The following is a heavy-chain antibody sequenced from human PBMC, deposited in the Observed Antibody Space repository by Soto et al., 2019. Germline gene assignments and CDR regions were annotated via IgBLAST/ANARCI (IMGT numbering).Heavy chain of an antibody. D-gene: IGHD3-22*01. CDR1: GGNFTSHC. CDR3: ARCYYDSSSYYYEGEHVYYFDY. J-gene: IGHJ4*02. V-gene: IGHV5-51*01. Sequence: GESLKISCKVSGGNFTSHCIVWVRQMPGKGQEWMGFIYPGDSDTRYSPSFQGQVTISADKSISTAYLQWSSLKASDTAMYYCARCYYDSSSYYYEGEHVYYFDYWGQGTLVTVSS. CDR2: IYPGDSDT.